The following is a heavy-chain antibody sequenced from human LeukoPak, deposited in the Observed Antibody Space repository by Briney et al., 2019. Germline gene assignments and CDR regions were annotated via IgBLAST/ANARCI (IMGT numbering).Heavy chain of an antibody. V-gene: IGHV4-30-2*01. J-gene: IGHJ5*02. CDR1: GGSISSSGYY. CDR2: IYHDGTT. CDR3: ARVGKNDYGDYGQQDNNWFDP. Sequence: SETLSLTCTVSGGSISSSGYYWSWIWQPPGKGLEWIGYIYHDGTTYYNPSLKSRVTISVDTSKNQFSLKLSSVTAADTAVYYCARVGKNDYGDYGQQDNNWFDPWGQGTLVTVSS. D-gene: IGHD4-17*01.